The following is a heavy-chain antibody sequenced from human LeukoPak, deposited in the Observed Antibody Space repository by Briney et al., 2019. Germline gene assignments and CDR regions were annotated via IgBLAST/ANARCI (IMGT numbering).Heavy chain of an antibody. CDR2: ISWNSGSI. CDR1: GFTFDDYA. J-gene: IGHJ3*02. D-gene: IGHD2-21*02. V-gene: IGHV3-9*01. Sequence: GGSLRLSCAASGFTFDDYAMHWVRQAPGKGLEWVSGISWNSGSIGYAASVKGRFTISRDNAKNSLYLQMNSLRAEDTALYYCAKDAAYCGGDCYSGRDSDAFDIWGQGTMVTVSS. CDR3: AKDAAYCGGDCYSGRDSDAFDI.